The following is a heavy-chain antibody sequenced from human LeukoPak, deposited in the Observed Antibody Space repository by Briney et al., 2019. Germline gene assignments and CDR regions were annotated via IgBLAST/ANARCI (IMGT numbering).Heavy chain of an antibody. CDR3: ARDRGAKRPPDY. Sequence: GGSLRLSCAASGFTFSSYSMNWVRQAPGKGLDWVSSISSSGSYIYYADSVKGRFTISRDNAKNSLYLQMNSLRADDTAVYYCARDRGAKRPPDYWGQGTLVTVSS. CDR1: GFTFSSYS. CDR2: ISSSGSYI. J-gene: IGHJ4*02. V-gene: IGHV3-21*01. D-gene: IGHD3-10*01.